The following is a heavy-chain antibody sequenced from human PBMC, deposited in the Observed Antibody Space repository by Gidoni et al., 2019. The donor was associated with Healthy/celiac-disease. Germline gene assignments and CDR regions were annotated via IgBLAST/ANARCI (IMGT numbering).Heavy chain of an antibody. D-gene: IGHD2-15*01. CDR1: GGSLSSYY. CDR2: IYYSGST. J-gene: IGHJ4*02. CDR3: ASLDCSGGSCYPYY. V-gene: IGHV4-59*08. Sequence: QVQLQESGPGLVKPSETLSLTCTVSGGSLSSYYWSWIRQPPGKGLEWLGYIYYSGSTNYNPSLKSLVTISVDTSKNQFSLKLSSVTAADTAVYDGASLDCSGGSCYPYYWGQGTLVTVSS.